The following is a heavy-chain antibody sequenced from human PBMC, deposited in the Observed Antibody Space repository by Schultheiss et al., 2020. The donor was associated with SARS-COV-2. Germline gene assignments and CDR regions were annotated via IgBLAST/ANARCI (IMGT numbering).Heavy chain of an antibody. CDR3: ARGGIAAAPDAFDI. CDR1: GFTVSSNY. CDR2: IYSGGST. V-gene: IGHV3-53*01. Sequence: GESLKISCAASGFTVSSNYMSWVRQAPGKGLECVSVIYSGGSTYYADSVKGRFTISRDNAKNSLYLQMNSLRAEDTAVYYCARGGIAAAPDAFDIWGQGTMVTVSS. D-gene: IGHD6-13*01. J-gene: IGHJ3*02.